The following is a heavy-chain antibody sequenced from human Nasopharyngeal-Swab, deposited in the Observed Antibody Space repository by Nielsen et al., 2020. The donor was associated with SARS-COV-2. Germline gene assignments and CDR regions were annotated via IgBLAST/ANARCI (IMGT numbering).Heavy chain of an antibody. D-gene: IGHD6-13*01. CDR1: GFTFSSYG. CDR2: ISYDGSNK. V-gene: IGHV3-30*18. CDR3: AKEQGYSSSWYGDYYYYYGMDV. J-gene: IGHJ6*02. Sequence: GESLKISCAASGFTFSSYGMHWVRQAPGKGLEWVAVISYDGSNKYYADSVKGRFTISRDNSKNSLYLQMNSLRTEDTALYYCAKEQGYSSSWYGDYYYYYGMDVWGQGTTVTVSS.